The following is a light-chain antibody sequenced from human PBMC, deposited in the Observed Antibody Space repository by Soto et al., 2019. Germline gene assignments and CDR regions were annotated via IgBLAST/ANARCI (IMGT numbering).Light chain of an antibody. J-gene: IGLJ1*01. CDR2: EVT. CDR1: SSDIGTFNL. CDR3: CSYAGSGSFV. Sequence: QSALTQPVSVSGSPGQSITISCTGTSSDIGTFNLVSWSQQLPGQVPKLIIFEVTKRPSGLSDRFSGSKSGNTASLTISGLHTEGEADYWCCSYAGSGSFVFGGGTKVTVL. V-gene: IGLV2-23*02.